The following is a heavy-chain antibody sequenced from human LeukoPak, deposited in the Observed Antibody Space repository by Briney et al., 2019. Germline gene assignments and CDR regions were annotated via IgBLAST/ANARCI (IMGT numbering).Heavy chain of an antibody. CDR1: GYTFTSYY. Sequence: GASVKVSCKASGYTFTSYYMHWVRQAPGQGLEWMGIINPSGGSTSYAQKFQGRVTMTRDTSTSTVYMELSSLGSEDTAVYYCARDFLTYCGGDCYQRIIDYWGQGTLVTVSS. J-gene: IGHJ4*02. V-gene: IGHV1-46*01. CDR3: ARDFLTYCGGDCYQRIIDY. CDR2: INPSGGST. D-gene: IGHD2-21*02.